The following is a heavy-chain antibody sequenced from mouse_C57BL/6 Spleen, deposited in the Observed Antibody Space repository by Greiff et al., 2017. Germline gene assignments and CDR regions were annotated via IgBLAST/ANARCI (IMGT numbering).Heavy chain of an antibody. Sequence: EVQGVESGAELVRPGASVKLSCTASGFNIKDYYMHWVKQRPEQGLEWIGRIDPEDGDTEYAPKFQGKATMTADTSSNTAYLQLSSLTSEDTAVYYCTDYGSRGGYAMDYWGQGTSVTVSS. CDR1: GFNIKDYY. CDR2: IDPEDGDT. CDR3: TDYGSRGGYAMDY. J-gene: IGHJ4*01. V-gene: IGHV14-1*01. D-gene: IGHD1-1*01.